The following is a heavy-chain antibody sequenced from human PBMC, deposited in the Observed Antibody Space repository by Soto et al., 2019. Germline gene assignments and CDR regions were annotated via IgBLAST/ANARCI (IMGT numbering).Heavy chain of an antibody. D-gene: IGHD6-13*01. CDR2: IKREGSKK. V-gene: IGHV3-7*05. CDR3: ARDVSPGSSSLYLDAFDI. J-gene: IGHJ3*02. Sequence: EVQLEESGGDLVQPGGFLRLSCAASGFTLSAYWMTWVRQAPGKGLEWVSNIKREGSKKSYLYSVRGRFTICRDNVGNSLYLQMDSLRADDTALYYCARDVSPGSSSLYLDAFDIWGQGTMVTGSS. CDR1: GFTLSAYW.